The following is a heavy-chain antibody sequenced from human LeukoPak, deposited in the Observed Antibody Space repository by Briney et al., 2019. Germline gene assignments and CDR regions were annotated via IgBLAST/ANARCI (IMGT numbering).Heavy chain of an antibody. V-gene: IGHV4-39*01. D-gene: IGHD5-18*01. CDR3: ARRFGYSYGYWFDP. CDR2: IYYSGST. J-gene: IGHJ5*02. CDR1: GGSISSSSSY. Sequence: SETLSLICTVSGGSISSSSSYWGWIRQPPGMGLEWIGTIYYSGSTYYNPSLKSRVTISVDTSKNQFSLKLSSVTAADTAVYYCARRFGYSYGYWFDPWGQGTLVTVSS.